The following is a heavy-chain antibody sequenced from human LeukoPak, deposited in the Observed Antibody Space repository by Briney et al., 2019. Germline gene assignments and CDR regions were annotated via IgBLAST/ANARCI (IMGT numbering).Heavy chain of an antibody. J-gene: IGHJ4*02. CDR1: GFTFRSYG. V-gene: IGHV3-30*03. CDR3: ARNEGPNKAFDY. CDR2: ISYDGSIK. Sequence: AGGSLRLSCRGSGFTFRSYGMHWIRQAPGKGLEWLALISYDGSIKSYAESVEGRFTVSRDSSENTLYLQMNSLRTEDTAIYYCARNEGPNKAFDYWGQGTLVTVSS. D-gene: IGHD1-1*01.